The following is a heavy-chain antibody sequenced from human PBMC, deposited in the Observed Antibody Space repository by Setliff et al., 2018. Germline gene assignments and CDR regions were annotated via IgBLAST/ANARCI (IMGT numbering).Heavy chain of an antibody. Sequence: SETLSLTCAVYGGSFSGYYWSWIRQPPGKGLEWIGEINHSGSTNYNPSLKSRVTISVDTSKNQFSLKLSSVTAADTAAYYCARGDSSGYYYILFDFWGQGTLVTVSS. CDR1: GGSFSGYY. V-gene: IGHV4-34*01. CDR2: INHSGST. CDR3: ARGDSSGYYYILFDF. J-gene: IGHJ4*02. D-gene: IGHD3-22*01.